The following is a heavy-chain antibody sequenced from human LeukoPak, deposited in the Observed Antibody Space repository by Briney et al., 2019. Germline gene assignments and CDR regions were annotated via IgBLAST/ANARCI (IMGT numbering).Heavy chain of an antibody. Sequence: PGGSLRLSXAASGFTFRSYSMNWVRQAPGKGLEWVSSISSSSSYIYYADSVKGRFTISRDNAKNSLYPQMNSLRAEDTAVYYCARDEINYGSGSFDYWGQGTLVTVSS. CDR2: ISSSSSYI. D-gene: IGHD3-10*01. CDR1: GFTFRSYS. J-gene: IGHJ4*02. V-gene: IGHV3-21*01. CDR3: ARDEINYGSGSFDY.